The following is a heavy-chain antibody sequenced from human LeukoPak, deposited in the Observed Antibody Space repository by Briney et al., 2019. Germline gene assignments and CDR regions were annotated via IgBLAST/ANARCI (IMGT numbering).Heavy chain of an antibody. Sequence: KAGGSLRLSCAASGFTFSSYSMNWVRQAPGKGLEWVSSISGSRNYIYYADSVKGRFTISRDNAKNSLYLQMNSLRAEDTALYYCARMTGHDAFDIWGQGTMVTVSS. V-gene: IGHV3-21*01. CDR2: ISGSRNYI. CDR1: GFTFSSYS. CDR3: ARMTGHDAFDI. D-gene: IGHD3-9*01. J-gene: IGHJ3*02.